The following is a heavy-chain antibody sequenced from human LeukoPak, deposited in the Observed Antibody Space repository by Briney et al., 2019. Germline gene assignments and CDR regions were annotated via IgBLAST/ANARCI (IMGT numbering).Heavy chain of an antibody. CDR1: GYTFTDYY. Sequence: ASVKVSCKASGYTFTDYYIHWVRQAPGQGLEWMGWINPNSGGTKFARNFRVRVTMTRDTSIRTAYMELSRLRSDDTAVYYCARGHGYGSGSYYNVPKYWGQGTLVTVSS. J-gene: IGHJ4*02. D-gene: IGHD3-10*01. V-gene: IGHV1-2*02. CDR2: INPNSGGT. CDR3: ARGHGYGSGSYYNVPKY.